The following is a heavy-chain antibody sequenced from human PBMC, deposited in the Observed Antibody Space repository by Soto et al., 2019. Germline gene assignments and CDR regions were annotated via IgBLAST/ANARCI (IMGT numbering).Heavy chain of an antibody. V-gene: IGHV1-69*13. J-gene: IGHJ4*02. Sequence: SVKVSCKASGGTFSSYAISWVRQAPGQGLEWMGGIIPIFGTANYAQKFQGRVTITADESTSTAYMELSSLRSEDTAVYYCARPRGYSYGFDYWGQGTLVTVSS. CDR1: GGTFSSYA. CDR2: IIPIFGTA. CDR3: ARPRGYSYGFDY. D-gene: IGHD5-18*01.